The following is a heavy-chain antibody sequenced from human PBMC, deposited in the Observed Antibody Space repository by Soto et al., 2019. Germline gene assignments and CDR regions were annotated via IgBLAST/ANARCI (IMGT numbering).Heavy chain of an antibody. Sequence: GGSLRLSCSASGFTFSTYAMHWVRQAPGKGLEYVSAITGSGDTTYYADSVKGRFASSRDNSKNTLYLQMSSLRAEDTAIYYCERSADATGTIGFDYWGQGTLVTVSS. CDR3: ERSADATGTIGFDY. CDR2: ITGSGDTT. CDR1: GFTFSTYA. D-gene: IGHD3-9*01. V-gene: IGHV3-64D*08. J-gene: IGHJ4*02.